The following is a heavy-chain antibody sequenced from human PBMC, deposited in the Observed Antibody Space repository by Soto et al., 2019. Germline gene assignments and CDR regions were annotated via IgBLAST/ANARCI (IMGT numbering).Heavy chain of an antibody. CDR1: GGTFSSNA. CDR3: ARVVAIPGYPDN. V-gene: IGHV1-69*12. CDR2: IIPIVDTS. J-gene: IGHJ4*02. Sequence: QVQLVQSGAEVRQPASSVKVSCKTSGGTFSSNAISWVRQAPGQGLEWMGGIIPIVDTSTYEQKFQGRITITADESTSTVYMELSSLSSDDTAVYYCARVVAIPGYPDNWGQGTLVTVSS. D-gene: IGHD5-12*01.